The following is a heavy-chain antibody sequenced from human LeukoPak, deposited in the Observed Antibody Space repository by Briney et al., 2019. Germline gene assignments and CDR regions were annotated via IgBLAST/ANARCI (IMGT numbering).Heavy chain of an antibody. D-gene: IGHD3-10*01. CDR3: ATSAGITMVRGPNDAFDI. Sequence: PSETLSLTCTVSGGSISSHYWSWIRQPPGKGLEWIGYIYYSGSTNYNPSLKSRVTISVDTSKNQFSLKLSSVTAADTAVYYCATSAGITMVRGPNDAFDIWGQGTMVTVSS. J-gene: IGHJ3*02. V-gene: IGHV4-59*11. CDR2: IYYSGST. CDR1: GGSISSHY.